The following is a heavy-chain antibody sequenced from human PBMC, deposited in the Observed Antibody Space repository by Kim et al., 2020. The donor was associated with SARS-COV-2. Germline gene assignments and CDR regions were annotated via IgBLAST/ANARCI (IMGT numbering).Heavy chain of an antibody. CDR3: ARGGRVVVAGTPDY. Sequence: SETLSLTCGVSGGSFSGYYLHWIRQPPGKGLEWIAEFNHNGIINYNPSLKSRVTMSVDMSKNQFSLTLTSVTAADTAMYYCARGGRVVVAGTPDYWGQGTLVTVSS. CDR1: GGSFSGYY. CDR2: FNHNGII. V-gene: IGHV4-34*01. J-gene: IGHJ4*02. D-gene: IGHD2-15*01.